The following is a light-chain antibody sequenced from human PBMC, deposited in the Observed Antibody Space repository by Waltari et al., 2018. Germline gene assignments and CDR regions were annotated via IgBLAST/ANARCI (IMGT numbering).Light chain of an antibody. CDR3: MQSTHWPPWT. CDR1: ERLVDTDGNIY. J-gene: IGKJ1*01. Sequence: DVLMINSRLSLPVTLVQPASIPSRSIERLVDTDGNIYLHWFQQRPGQSPRRLIYMVSQRDSGVPDRFSGSGSGTDFTLKISRVEAEDVGIYYCMQSTHWPPWTFGQGTKVEIK. CDR2: MVS. V-gene: IGKV2-30*01.